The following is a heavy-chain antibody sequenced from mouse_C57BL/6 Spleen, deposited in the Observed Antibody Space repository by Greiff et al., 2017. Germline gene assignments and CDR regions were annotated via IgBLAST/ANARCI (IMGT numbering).Heavy chain of an antibody. Sequence: EVKLVESGGDLVKPGGSLKLSCAASGFTFSSYGMSWVRQTPDKRLEWVATISSGGSYTYYPDSVKGRFTISRDNAKNTLYLQMSSLKSEDTAMYYCARHVEDFDYWGQGTTLTVSS. CDR2: ISSGGSYT. CDR1: GFTFSSYG. CDR3: ARHVEDFDY. V-gene: IGHV5-6*01. J-gene: IGHJ2*01.